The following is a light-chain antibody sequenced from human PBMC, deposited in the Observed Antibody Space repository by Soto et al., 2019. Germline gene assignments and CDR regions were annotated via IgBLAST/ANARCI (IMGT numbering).Light chain of an antibody. CDR2: DTS. CDR1: QTIRYS. Sequence: DIQMTQSPSSLSASVGDRVTITCRASQTIRYSLNCYQQKPGKAPKVLIYDTSTLQSGVPPRFSGSGSGTDFALTISSLQPEDFATYYCHQTAGALTWTFGQGTRVEAK. CDR3: HQTAGALTWT. J-gene: IGKJ1*01. V-gene: IGKV1-39*01.